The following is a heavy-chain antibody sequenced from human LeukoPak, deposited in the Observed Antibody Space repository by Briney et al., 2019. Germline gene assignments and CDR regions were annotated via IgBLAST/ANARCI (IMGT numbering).Heavy chain of an antibody. V-gene: IGHV3-33*01. CDR3: AREKYTTGWFYFDN. CDR1: GFTFSNYA. Sequence: GGSLRLSCAASGFTFSNYAMHWVRQAPGKGLEWVALIWYDGSNKYYADSVKGRFTISRDNPKNTLYLQMNSLRAEDTAVFYCAREKYTTGWFYFDNWGQGTLVTVSS. D-gene: IGHD6-19*01. CDR2: IWYDGSNK. J-gene: IGHJ4*02.